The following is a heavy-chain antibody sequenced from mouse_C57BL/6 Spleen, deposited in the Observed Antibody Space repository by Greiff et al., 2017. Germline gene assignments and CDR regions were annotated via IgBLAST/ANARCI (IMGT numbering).Heavy chain of an antibody. J-gene: IGHJ2*01. CDR2: ISGGGGNT. D-gene: IGHD2-5*01. V-gene: IGHV5-9*01. CDR3: ARQDYSNFLDY. CDR1: GFTFSSYT. Sequence: EVMLVESGGGLVKPGGSLKLSCAASGFTFSSYTMSWVRQTPEKRLEWVATISGGGGNTYYPDSVKGRFTISRDNAKNTLYLQMSSLRSEDTALYYCARQDYSNFLDYWGQGTTLTVSS.